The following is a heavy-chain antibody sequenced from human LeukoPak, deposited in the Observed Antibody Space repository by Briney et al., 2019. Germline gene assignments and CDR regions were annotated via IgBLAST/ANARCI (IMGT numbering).Heavy chain of an antibody. D-gene: IGHD6-6*01. CDR1: GYTFTGYY. CDR3: ARDTHRIAARPVYNWFDP. V-gene: IGHV1-2*02. J-gene: IGHJ5*02. CDR2: INPNSGGT. Sequence: ASVKVSFKASGYTFTGYYMHWVRQAPGQGLEWMGWINPNSGGTNYAQKFQGRVTMTRDTSISTAYMELSRLRSDDTAVYYCARDTHRIAARPVYNWFDPWGQGTLVTVSS.